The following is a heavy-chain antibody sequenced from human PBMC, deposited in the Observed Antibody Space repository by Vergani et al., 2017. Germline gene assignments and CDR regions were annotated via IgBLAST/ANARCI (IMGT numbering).Heavy chain of an antibody. D-gene: IGHD6-13*01. J-gene: IGHJ3*02. V-gene: IGHV3-NL1*01. CDR1: GFTFSSYG. CDR2: IYSGGST. Sequence: QVQLVESGGGVVQPGRSLRLSCAASGFTFSSYGMHWVRQAPGKGLEWVAVIYSGGSTYYADSVKGGFTISRDNSKNTLYLQMNSLRAEDTAVYYCARERTYSSSWYTNDAFDIWGQWTMVTVSS. CDR3: ARERTYSSSWYTNDAFDI.